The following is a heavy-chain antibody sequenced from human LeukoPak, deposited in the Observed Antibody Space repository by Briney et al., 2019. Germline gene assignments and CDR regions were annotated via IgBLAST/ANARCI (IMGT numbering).Heavy chain of an antibody. CDR1: GGSISSGDYY. D-gene: IGHD6-19*01. CDR2: IYYSGST. Sequence: SQTLSLTCTVSGGSISSGDYYWSWIRRPPGKGLEWIGYIYYSGSTYYNPSLKSRVTISVDTSKNQFSLKLSSVTAADTAVYYCASGIAVAGTLDYWGQGTLVTVSS. CDR3: ASGIAVAGTLDY. V-gene: IGHV4-30-4*01. J-gene: IGHJ4*02.